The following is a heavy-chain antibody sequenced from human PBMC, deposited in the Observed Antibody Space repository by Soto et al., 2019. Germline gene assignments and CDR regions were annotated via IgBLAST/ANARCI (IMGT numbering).Heavy chain of an antibody. D-gene: IGHD6-6*01. V-gene: IGHV1-18*01. CDR1: GYTFTSYG. CDR3: AREGTIAARPFVYYYYGMDV. Sequence: ASVKVSCKASGYTFTSYGISWVRQAPGQGLEWMGWISAYNGNTNYAQKLQGRVTMTTDTSTSTAYMELRSLRSDDTAVYYCAREGTIAARPFVYYYYGMDVWGQGTTVTVSS. CDR2: ISAYNGNT. J-gene: IGHJ6*02.